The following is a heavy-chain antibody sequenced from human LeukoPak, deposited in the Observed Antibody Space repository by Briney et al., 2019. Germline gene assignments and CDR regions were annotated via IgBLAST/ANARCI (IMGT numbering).Heavy chain of an antibody. V-gene: IGHV3-43*01. J-gene: IGHJ3*02. CDR1: GFTFDDYI. CDR2: ISWDGDTT. D-gene: IGHD3-22*01. CDR3: AKARGLIGGAFDI. Sequence: GGSLRLSCAASGFTFDDYIMHWVRQPPGKGLEWVSLISWDGDTTYYADSVKGRFTSSRDNSKNSLFLQMNSLRTEDTALYYCAKARGLIGGAFDIWGQGTMVTVSS.